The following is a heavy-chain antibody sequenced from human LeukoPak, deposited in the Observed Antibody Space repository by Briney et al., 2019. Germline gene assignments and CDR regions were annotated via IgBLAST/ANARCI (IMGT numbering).Heavy chain of an antibody. D-gene: IGHD2-2*01. J-gene: IGHJ4*02. CDR3: APPAGCSSTSCQNDY. CDR1: GFIFNSNY. Sequence: GGSLRLSCAASGFIFNSNYMNWVRQAPGKGLEWVSVLYSDDTTYYADSVKGRFTISRDNSKNTLYLQMNNLRAEDTAVYYCAPPAGCSSTSCQNDYWGQGTLVTVSS. V-gene: IGHV3-53*01. CDR2: LYSDDTT.